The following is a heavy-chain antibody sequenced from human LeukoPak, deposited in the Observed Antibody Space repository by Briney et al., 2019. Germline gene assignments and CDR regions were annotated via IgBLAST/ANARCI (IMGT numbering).Heavy chain of an antibody. V-gene: IGHV4-59*12. J-gene: IGHJ4*02. CDR3: ARDRDYYDSSGYYFIDY. D-gene: IGHD3-22*01. CDR2: IYYSGST. Sequence: SETLSLTCTVSGGSISSYYWSWIRQPPGKGLEWIGYIYYSGSTNYNPSLKSRVTISVDTSKNQFSLKLSSVTAADTAVYYCARDRDYYDSSGYYFIDYWGQGTLVTVSS. CDR1: GGSISSYY.